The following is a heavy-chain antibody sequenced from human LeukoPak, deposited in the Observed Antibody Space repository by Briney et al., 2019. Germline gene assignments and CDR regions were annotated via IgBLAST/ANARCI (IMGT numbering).Heavy chain of an antibody. V-gene: IGHV3-7*01. Sequence: GGSLRLSCTASGSTFSNYWMNWLRQTPGQGLEWVASIKRDGSETYYMGSVKGRFTISRDNAKNSLYLQMNRLKSDDTAIYYCARNIWHSDDDWGQGILVTVSS. CDR1: GSTFSNYW. CDR3: ARNIWHSDDD. CDR2: IKRDGSET. J-gene: IGHJ4*02. D-gene: IGHD1-26*01.